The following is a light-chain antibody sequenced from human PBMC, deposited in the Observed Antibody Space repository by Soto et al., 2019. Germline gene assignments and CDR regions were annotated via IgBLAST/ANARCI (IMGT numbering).Light chain of an antibody. J-gene: IGKJ1*01. Sequence: EIVLTQSPCTLSLAPWERSTLSCRASQSVSSSYLAWYQQKPGQAPRLLIYGASSRATGIPDRFSGSGSGTDFTLTISRLEPEDFAVYYCQQYGSSRTFGQGTKVDIK. CDR2: GAS. CDR1: QSVSSSY. V-gene: IGKV3-20*01. CDR3: QQYGSSRT.